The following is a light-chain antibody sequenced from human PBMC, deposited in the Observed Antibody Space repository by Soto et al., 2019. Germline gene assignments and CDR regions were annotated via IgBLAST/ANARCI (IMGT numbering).Light chain of an antibody. V-gene: IGLV1-47*01. Sequence: QSVLSQPPSASGAPGQRVTISCSGSSSNIGGNFVYWYQQLPGTAPKLLIYRTDQRPSGVPDRFSGSKPGASASLVISGLRSEDEADYYCAAWDNSLRWVFGGGTKLTVL. CDR1: SSNIGGNF. CDR3: AAWDNSLRWV. CDR2: RTD. J-gene: IGLJ3*02.